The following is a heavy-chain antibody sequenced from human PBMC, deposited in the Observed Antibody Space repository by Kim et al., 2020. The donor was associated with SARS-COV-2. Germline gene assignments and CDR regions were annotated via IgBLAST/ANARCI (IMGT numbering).Heavy chain of an antibody. J-gene: IGHJ6*02. CDR1: GFTFSSYA. V-gene: IGHV3-30*04. CDR2: ISFDGTNK. Sequence: LSLTCAASGFTFSSYAMHWVRQAPGKGLEWVAVISFDGTNKYYADSAKGRFTISRDNSKNTLYLQMNSLRAEDTAVYYCARALGGGYFYGMDVWGHG. D-gene: IGHD3-16*01. CDR3: ARALGGGYFYGMDV.